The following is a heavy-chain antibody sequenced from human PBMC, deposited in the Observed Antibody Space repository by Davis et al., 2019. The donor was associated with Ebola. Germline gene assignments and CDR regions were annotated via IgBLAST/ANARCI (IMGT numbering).Heavy chain of an antibody. Sequence: PGGSLRLSCAASGFTFSSYTMNWVRQAPGKGLEWVSYISGSHNTIYYADSVKGRFTISRDNPNNRLYLQMNSLRAEDTAVYYCARDPSWGRDVWGQGTTVTVSS. V-gene: IGHV3-48*01. CDR3: ARDPSWGRDV. CDR1: GFTFSSYT. J-gene: IGHJ6*02. CDR2: ISGSHNTI.